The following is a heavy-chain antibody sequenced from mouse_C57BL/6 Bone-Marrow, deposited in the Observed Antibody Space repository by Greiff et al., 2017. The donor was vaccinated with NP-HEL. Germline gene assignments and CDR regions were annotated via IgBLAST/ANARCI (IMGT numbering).Heavy chain of an antibody. CDR3: AREGTGTFAY. CDR2: IDPSDSYT. V-gene: IGHV1-69*01. Sequence: QVQLQQPGAELVMPGASVKLSCKASGYTFTSYWMHWVKQRPGQGLEWIREIDPSDSYTNYNQKFKGKSTLTVDKSSSTAYMQLSSLTSEDSAVYYCAREGTGTFAYWGQGTLVTVSA. D-gene: IGHD4-1*01. J-gene: IGHJ3*01. CDR1: GYTFTSYW.